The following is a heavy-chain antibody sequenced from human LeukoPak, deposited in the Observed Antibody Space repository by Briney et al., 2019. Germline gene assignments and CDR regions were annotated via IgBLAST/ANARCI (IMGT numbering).Heavy chain of an antibody. Sequence: GGSLRLSCAASGFTFSSYSMNWVRQAPGKGLEWVSSISGSSSYIYYADSVKGRFTISRDNAKNSLHLQMNSLRAEDTAVYYCARRAIVGATSEAFDIWGQGTMVTVSS. V-gene: IGHV3-21*04. CDR2: ISGSSSYI. J-gene: IGHJ3*02. CDR1: GFTFSSYS. D-gene: IGHD1-26*01. CDR3: ARRAIVGATSEAFDI.